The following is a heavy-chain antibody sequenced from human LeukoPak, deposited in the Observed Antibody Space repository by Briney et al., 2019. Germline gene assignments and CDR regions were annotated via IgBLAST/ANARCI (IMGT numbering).Heavy chain of an antibody. CDR1: GGSISTSSYY. CDR2: IFYSGST. CDR3: ARDVQGTYCDSTNCYNWFDP. V-gene: IGHV4-39*07. J-gene: IGHJ5*02. Sequence: SETLSLTCTVSGGSISTSSYYWGWVRQPPGKGLEWIGNIFYSGSTYYSPSLKSRVTISLDTSRNQFSLKLNSVTAADTAVYYCARDVQGTYCDSTNCYNWFDPWGQGTLVTVSS. D-gene: IGHD2/OR15-2a*01.